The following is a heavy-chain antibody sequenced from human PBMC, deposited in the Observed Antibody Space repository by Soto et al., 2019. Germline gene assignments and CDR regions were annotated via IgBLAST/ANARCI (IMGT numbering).Heavy chain of an antibody. Sequence: GGGRRHSCAGAGFTFSSYGMHWGRQAPGKGLGWVAVIWYDGSNKYYADSVKGRFTISRDNSKNPLYLQMNSLRAEDTAVYYCAREYTEYYDFWSGLSYFDYWGQGTLVTVSS. J-gene: IGHJ4*02. CDR2: IWYDGSNK. D-gene: IGHD3-3*01. CDR3: AREYTEYYDFWSGLSYFDY. V-gene: IGHV3-33*01. CDR1: GFTFSSYG.